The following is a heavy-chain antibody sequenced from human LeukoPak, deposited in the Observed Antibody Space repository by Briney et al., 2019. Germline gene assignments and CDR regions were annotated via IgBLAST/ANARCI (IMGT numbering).Heavy chain of an antibody. CDR3: AKGRGTTVTAAANY. Sequence: GGSLRLSCAASGFTFSNYSMSWVRQAPGKGLEWVSTISGTGGTTYYADSVKGRFTISRDNSKNTLFLQFDSLRADDTAVYYCAKGRGTTVTAAANYWGQGTLVTVSS. CDR1: GFTFSNYS. V-gene: IGHV3-23*01. J-gene: IGHJ4*02. D-gene: IGHD4-17*01. CDR2: ISGTGGTT.